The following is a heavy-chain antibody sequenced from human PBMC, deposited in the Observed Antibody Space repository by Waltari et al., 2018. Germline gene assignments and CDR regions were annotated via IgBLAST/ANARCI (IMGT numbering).Heavy chain of an antibody. V-gene: IGHV3-30*02. CDR2: TRFDGINK. D-gene: IGHD3-10*01. CDR3: APLGVSRLTWTD. CDR1: GFNFNLYG. Sequence: QVFLVESGGGVVQPGDSLSLSCVSSGFNFNLYGRHWVRQAPGKGLEWVAFTRFDGINKHYADSVKGRFTISRDNIKNTLYLQMNSLRGEDSAVYYCAPLGVSRLTWTDWGQGTLVTVSS. J-gene: IGHJ4*02.